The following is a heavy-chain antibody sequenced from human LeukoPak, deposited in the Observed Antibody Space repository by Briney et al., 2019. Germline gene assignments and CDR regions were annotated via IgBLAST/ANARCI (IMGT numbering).Heavy chain of an antibody. V-gene: IGHV1-46*01. Sequence: GASVKVSCKASGYTFTSYAMNWVRQAPGQGLEWMGIINPSGGSTSYAQKFQGRVTMTRDTSTSTVYMELSSLRSEDTAVYYCARDSSGYLFDYWGQGTLVTVSS. CDR3: ARDSSGYLFDY. CDR2: INPSGGST. D-gene: IGHD3-22*01. J-gene: IGHJ4*02. CDR1: GYTFTSYA.